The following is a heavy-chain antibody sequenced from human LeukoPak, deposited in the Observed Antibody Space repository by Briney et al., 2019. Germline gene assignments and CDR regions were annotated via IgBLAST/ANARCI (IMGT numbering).Heavy chain of an antibody. CDR2: IYFGGST. CDR3: ARLSVGPYYYYFMDV. V-gene: IGHV4-59*11. D-gene: IGHD1-26*01. Sequence: SETLSLTCSVSGGSISNHYWSWIRQPPGKGLEWIGYIYFGGSTKYNPSLKSRVTISIDTSKNQFSLRLSSVTAADTAIYYCARLSVGPYYYYFMDVWGKGTTVTVSS. J-gene: IGHJ6*03. CDR1: GGSISNHY.